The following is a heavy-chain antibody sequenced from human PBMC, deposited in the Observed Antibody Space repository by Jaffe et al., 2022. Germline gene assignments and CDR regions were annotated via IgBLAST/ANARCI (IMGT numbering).Heavy chain of an antibody. Sequence: QITLKESGPTLVKPTQTLTLTCTFSGFSLSTSGVGVGWIRQPPGKALEWLALIYWNDDKRYSPSLKSRLTITKDTSKNQVVLTMTNMDPVDTATYYCAHAIYTYYDILTGYYNVPQFDYWGQGTLVTVSS. CDR3: AHAIYTYYDILTGYYNVPQFDY. D-gene: IGHD3-9*01. CDR2: IYWNDDK. CDR1: GFSLSTSGVG. V-gene: IGHV2-5*01. J-gene: IGHJ4*02.